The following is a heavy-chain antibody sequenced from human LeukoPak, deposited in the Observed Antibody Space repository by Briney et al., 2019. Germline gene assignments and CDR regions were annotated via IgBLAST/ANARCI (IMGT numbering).Heavy chain of an antibody. Sequence: GGSLRLSCAASGFTFSSYGMHWVRQAPGKGLEWVAFIRYDGNDKYYADSVKGRFTISRDKSKNTLYLQMNSLRAEDTAVYYCAGGITIFGMDVWGKGTTVTVSS. J-gene: IGHJ6*04. D-gene: IGHD3-3*01. CDR3: AGGITIFGMDV. CDR2: IRYDGNDK. V-gene: IGHV3-30*02. CDR1: GFTFSSYG.